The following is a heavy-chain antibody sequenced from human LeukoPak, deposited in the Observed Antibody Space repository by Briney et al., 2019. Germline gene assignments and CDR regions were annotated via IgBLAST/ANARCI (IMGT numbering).Heavy chain of an antibody. Sequence: GGSLRLSCAASGFTFSGYNMSWVRQAPRKGLEWVGRFKSKSDGGTIDYAAPVNGRFTISRDDSKNTLYLQMNSLETEDTAVYYCTTSYFDSSGYRHWGQGTLVTVSS. V-gene: IGHV3-15*01. CDR2: FKSKSDGGTI. CDR1: GFTFSGYN. J-gene: IGHJ4*02. CDR3: TTSYFDSSGYRH. D-gene: IGHD3-22*01.